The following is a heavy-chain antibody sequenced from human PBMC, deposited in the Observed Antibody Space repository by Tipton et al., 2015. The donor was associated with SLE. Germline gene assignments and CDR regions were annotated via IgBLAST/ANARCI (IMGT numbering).Heavy chain of an antibody. Sequence: SLRLSCAASGFSFSDYFMHWVRQAPGKGLVWVSRIHADGINTKYADSVKGRFTISRDNAKNTLYLQMNSLRAEDTAVYYCARDHNGGGVVIINYYYYGMDVWGQGTTVTVSS. CDR3: ARDHNGGGVVIINYYYYGMDV. CDR1: GFSFSDYF. D-gene: IGHD3-3*01. V-gene: IGHV3-74*01. J-gene: IGHJ6*02. CDR2: IHADGINT.